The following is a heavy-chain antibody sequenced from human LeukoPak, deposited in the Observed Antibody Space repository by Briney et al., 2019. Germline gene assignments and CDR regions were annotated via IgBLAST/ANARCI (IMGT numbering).Heavy chain of an antibody. CDR3: ARTGSGWYYFDY. CDR1: GFTFDDYT. D-gene: IGHD6-19*01. J-gene: IGHJ4*02. Sequence: AGGSLRLSCAASGFTFDDYTMHWVSQAPGKGLEWVSLISRDGSSTYYADSVKGRFTISRDNSKTSLYLQMNSLRTEDTALYYCARTGSGWYYFDYWGQGTLVTVSS. V-gene: IGHV3-43*01. CDR2: ISRDGSST.